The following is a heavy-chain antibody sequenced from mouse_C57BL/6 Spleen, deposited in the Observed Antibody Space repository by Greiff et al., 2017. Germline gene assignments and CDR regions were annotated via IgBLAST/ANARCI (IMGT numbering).Heavy chain of an antibody. Sequence: QVQLQQPGAELVRPGSSVKLSCKASGYTFTSYWMHWVKQRPIQGLEWIGNIDPADSETHYNQKFKDKGTLTVDKSSSTAYMQLSRLTSEDSAVYYCAKGWRSSYEGYCAVDYWGQGTAVTVSS. V-gene: IGHV1-52*01. CDR2: IDPADSET. D-gene: IGHD1-1*01. CDR1: GYTFTSYW. J-gene: IGHJ4*01. CDR3: AKGWRSSYEGYCAVDY.